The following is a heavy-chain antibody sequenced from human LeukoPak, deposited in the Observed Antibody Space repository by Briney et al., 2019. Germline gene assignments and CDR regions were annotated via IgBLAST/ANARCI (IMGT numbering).Heavy chain of an antibody. J-gene: IGHJ6*02. Sequence: SETLSLTCTVSGGSISSGSYYWSWLRQPAGTGLEWLGRIYTSGSTNYNPSLKSRVTISVDTSKNQFSLKLSSVTAADTAVYYCAREGLNYYYYYGMDVWGQGTTVTVSS. CDR2: IYTSGST. V-gene: IGHV4-61*02. CDR3: AREGLNYYYYYGMDV. CDR1: GGSISSGSYY.